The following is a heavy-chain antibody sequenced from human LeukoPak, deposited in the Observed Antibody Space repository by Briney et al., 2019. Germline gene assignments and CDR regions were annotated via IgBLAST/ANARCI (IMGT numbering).Heavy chain of an antibody. CDR3: AKDAYQLLGWFDP. V-gene: IGHV3-30*02. CDR2: IRYDGSNK. J-gene: IGHJ5*02. D-gene: IGHD2-2*01. CDR1: GFTFSSYG. Sequence: GGSLRLSCAASGFTFSSYGMHWVRQAPGKGLEWVAFIRYDGSNKYYADSVKGRFTISRDNSKNTLYLQMNSLRAGDTAVYYCAKDAYQLLGWFDPWGQGTLVTVSS.